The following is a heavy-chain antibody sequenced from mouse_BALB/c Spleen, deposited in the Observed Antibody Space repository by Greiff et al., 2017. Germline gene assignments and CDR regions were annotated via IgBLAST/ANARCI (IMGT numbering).Heavy chain of an antibody. CDR3: AREYGYDEQGYAMDY. CDR2: IWAGGST. J-gene: IGHJ4*01. CDR1: GFSLTSYG. V-gene: IGHV2-9*02. Sequence: QVQLKESGPGLVAPSQSLSITCTVSGFSLTSYGVHWVRQPPGKGLEWLGVIWAGGSTNYNSALMSRLSISKDNSKSQVFLKMNSLQTDDTAMYYCAREYGYDEQGYAMDYWGQGTSVTVSS. D-gene: IGHD2-2*01.